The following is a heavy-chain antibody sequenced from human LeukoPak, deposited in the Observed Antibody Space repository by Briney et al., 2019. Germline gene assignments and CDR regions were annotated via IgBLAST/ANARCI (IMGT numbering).Heavy chain of an antibody. J-gene: IGHJ4*02. CDR1: GFTFSDYW. CDR2: INSDGRSK. Sequence: GGSLSLSCAASGFTFSDYWMHWVRHVPGKGLVWVARINSDGRSKNYPECVKGRFTISRDNAKNTLYLQMDSLRAEDTAVYYCTRDVSGDRDGYFAYWGQGTLVTVSS. D-gene: IGHD2-21*01. CDR3: TRDVSGDRDGYFAY. V-gene: IGHV3-74*01.